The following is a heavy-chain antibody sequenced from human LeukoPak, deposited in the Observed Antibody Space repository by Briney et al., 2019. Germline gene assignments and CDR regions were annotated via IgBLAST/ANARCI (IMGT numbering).Heavy chain of an antibody. J-gene: IGHJ5*02. CDR3: GRGWGMPAPTTWLDP. D-gene: IGHD2-8*01. Sequence: SVKVSCKASGGSFNSNVFSWVRQAPGQGLEWMGGIVPIFGKTKYAQKFQGRVTFSTDESTSTAYMELSSLRSEDTAVYYCGRGWGMPAPTTWLDPWGQGTLVTVSS. V-gene: IGHV1-69*05. CDR2: IVPIFGKT. CDR1: GGSFNSNV.